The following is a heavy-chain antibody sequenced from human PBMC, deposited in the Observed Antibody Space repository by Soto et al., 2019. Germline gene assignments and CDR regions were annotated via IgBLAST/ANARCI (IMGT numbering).Heavy chain of an antibody. Sequence: PVGSLRLSCAASGFTFSRYGMHWVRQARGKGLEWVAVISYDGSNKYYADSVKGRFTISRDNSKNTLYLQMNSLRAEDTAVYYCAKDIWRSSGGSDGMDVWGQGTTVTVSS. CDR1: GFTFSRYG. V-gene: IGHV3-30*18. D-gene: IGHD2-15*01. CDR2: ISYDGSNK. CDR3: AKDIWRSSGGSDGMDV. J-gene: IGHJ6*02.